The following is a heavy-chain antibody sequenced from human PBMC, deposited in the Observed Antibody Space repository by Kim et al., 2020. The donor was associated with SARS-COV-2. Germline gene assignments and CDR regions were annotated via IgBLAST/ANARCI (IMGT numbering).Heavy chain of an antibody. D-gene: IGHD6-13*01. CDR2: ISSSSSYI. V-gene: IGHV3-21*01. Sequence: GGSLRLSCAASGFTFSSYSMNWVRQAPGKGLEWVSSISSSSSYIYYADSVKGRFTISRDNAKNSLYLQMNSLRAEDTAVYYCARGEVMWQQLSSYYYGMDVWGQGTTVTVSS. J-gene: IGHJ6*02. CDR3: ARGEVMWQQLSSYYYGMDV. CDR1: GFTFSSYS.